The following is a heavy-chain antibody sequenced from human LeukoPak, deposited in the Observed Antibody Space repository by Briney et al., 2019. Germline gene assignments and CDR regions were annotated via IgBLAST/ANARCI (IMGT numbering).Heavy chain of an antibody. CDR3: ATCLGATIYYYYYMDV. CDR2: INPNSGGT. J-gene: IGHJ6*03. CDR1: GSTFTGYY. V-gene: IGHV1-2*02. Sequence: ASVKVSCKASGSTFTGYYMHWVRQAPGQGLEWMGWINPNSGGTNYAQKFQGRVTMTRDTSISTAYMELSRLRSDDTAVYYCATCLGATIYYYYYMDVWGKGTTVTVSS. D-gene: IGHD1-26*01.